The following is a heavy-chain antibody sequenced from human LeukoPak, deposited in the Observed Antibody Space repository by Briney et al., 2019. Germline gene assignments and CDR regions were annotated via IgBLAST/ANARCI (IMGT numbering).Heavy chain of an antibody. CDR1: GGTFSSYA. V-gene: IGHV1-69*13. CDR3: AREVNYDILTGYLDY. CDR2: IIPIFGTA. Sequence: ASVKVSCKASGGTFSSYAISWVRQAPGQGLEWMGGIIPIFGTAHYAQKFQGRVAITADESTSTAYMELSSLRSEDTAVYYCAREVNYDILTGYLDYWGQGTLVTVSS. J-gene: IGHJ4*02. D-gene: IGHD3-9*01.